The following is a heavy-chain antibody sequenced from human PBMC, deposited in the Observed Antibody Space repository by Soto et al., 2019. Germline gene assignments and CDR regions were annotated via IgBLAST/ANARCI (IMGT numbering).Heavy chain of an antibody. V-gene: IGHV1-18*01. Sequence: ASVKVSCKASGYTFTSYGISWVRQAPGQGLEWMGWISAYNGNTNYAQKLQGRVTMTTDTSTSTAYMELRSLGSDDTAVYYCARGAYCSGGSCYVGNDAFDIWGQGTMVTVSS. CDR3: ARGAYCSGGSCYVGNDAFDI. CDR2: ISAYNGNT. CDR1: GYTFTSYG. D-gene: IGHD2-15*01. J-gene: IGHJ3*02.